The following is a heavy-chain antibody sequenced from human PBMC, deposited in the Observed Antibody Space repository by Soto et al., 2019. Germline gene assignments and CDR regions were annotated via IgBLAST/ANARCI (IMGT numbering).Heavy chain of an antibody. D-gene: IGHD3-10*02. CDR2: INHSGST. V-gene: IGHV4-34*01. CDR3: ARCVTMFGALTANYYYYYMDV. J-gene: IGHJ6*03. CDR1: GGSFRGYH. Sequence: QVQLQQWGAGLLKPSETLSLTCAVYGGSFRGYHWSWIRQPPGQGLEWIGEINHSGSTNYHPSLKSRVTISLDTSKNQFSLKLSSVTAADTAVYYCARCVTMFGALTANYYYYYMDVWGKGITVTVSS.